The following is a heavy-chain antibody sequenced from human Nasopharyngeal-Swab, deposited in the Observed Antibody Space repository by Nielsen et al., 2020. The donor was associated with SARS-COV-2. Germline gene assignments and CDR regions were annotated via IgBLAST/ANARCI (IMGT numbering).Heavy chain of an antibody. CDR3: ARGRRGIVGATVYYFDY. D-gene: IGHD1-26*01. V-gene: IGHV1-69*06. Sequence: SVKVSCKASGGTFSSYAISWVRQAPGQGLEWMGGIIPIFGTANYAQKFQGRVTITADKSTSTAYMELSSLRSEDTAVYYCARGRRGIVGATVYYFDYWGQGTLVTVSS. CDR2: IIPIFGTA. CDR1: GGTFSSYA. J-gene: IGHJ4*02.